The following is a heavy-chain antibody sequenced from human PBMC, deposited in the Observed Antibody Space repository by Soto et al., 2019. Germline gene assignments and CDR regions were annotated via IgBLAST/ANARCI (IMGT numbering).Heavy chain of an antibody. J-gene: IGHJ4*02. CDR1: GFTFSSYS. CDR2: ISSSSSYI. V-gene: IGHV3-21*01. Sequence: EVQLVESGGGLVKPGGSLRLSCAASGFTFSSYSMNWVRQAPGKGLEWVSSISSSSSYIYYADSVKGRFTISRDNAKNSLYRQMNSLRAEDTAVYYCARGGIYYDSTGYRGDYWGQGTLVTVSS. D-gene: IGHD3-22*01. CDR3: ARGGIYYDSTGYRGDY.